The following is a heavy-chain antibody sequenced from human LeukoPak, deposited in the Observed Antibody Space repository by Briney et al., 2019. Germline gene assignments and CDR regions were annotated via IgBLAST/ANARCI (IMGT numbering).Heavy chain of an antibody. V-gene: IGHV1-69*13. D-gene: IGHD2-15*01. CDR1: VGTFSSYA. Sequence: SVKVSCKASVGTFSSYAISWVRQAPGQGLEWMGGIIPIFGTANYAQKFQGRVTITADESTSTAYMELSSLRSEDTAVYYCARSKEVVVAATGSFPINYFDYWGQGTLVTVSS. CDR2: IIPIFGTA. CDR3: ARSKEVVVAATGSFPINYFDY. J-gene: IGHJ4*02.